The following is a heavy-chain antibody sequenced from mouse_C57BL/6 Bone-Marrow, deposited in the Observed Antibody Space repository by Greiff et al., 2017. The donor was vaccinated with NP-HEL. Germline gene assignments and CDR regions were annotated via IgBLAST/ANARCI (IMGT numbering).Heavy chain of an antibody. CDR2: ISSGGSYT. CDR1: GFTFSSYG. CDR3: ARHWIYYDYDDGAWFAY. V-gene: IGHV5-6*01. Sequence: EVQGVESGGDLVKPGGSLKLSCAASGFTFSSYGMSWVRQTPDKRLEWVATISSGGSYTYYPDSVKGGFTISRDNAKNTLYLQMSSLKSEDTAMYYCARHWIYYDYDDGAWFAYWGQGTLVTVSA. D-gene: IGHD2-4*01. J-gene: IGHJ3*01.